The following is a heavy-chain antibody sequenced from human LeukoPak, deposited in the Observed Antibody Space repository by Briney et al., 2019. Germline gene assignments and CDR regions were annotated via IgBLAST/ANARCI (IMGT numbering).Heavy chain of an antibody. CDR3: ARVRYGNYFDY. V-gene: IGHV3-21*01. Sequence: GGSLRLSCAASGFTFSSYSMNWVRQAPGKGLEWVSSISSSSSYIYYADSVKGRFTISRENAKNSLYLQMSSLRAEDTAVYYCARVRYGNYFDYWGQGTLVTVSS. CDR2: ISSSSSYI. D-gene: IGHD3-10*01. CDR1: GFTFSSYS. J-gene: IGHJ4*02.